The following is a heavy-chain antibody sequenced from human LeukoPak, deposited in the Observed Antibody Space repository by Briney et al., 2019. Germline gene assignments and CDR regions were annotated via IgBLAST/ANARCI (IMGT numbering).Heavy chain of an antibody. CDR1: GCTFSSYA. CDR3: ARGESSGWYSPVSTAHYYYGMDV. J-gene: IGHJ6*02. V-gene: IGHV1-69*04. CDR2: IIPILGIA. D-gene: IGHD6-13*01. Sequence: ASVKVTCKASGCTFSSYAISWVRQAPGQGLEWMGRIIPILGIANYAQKFQGRVTITVDKSTSTAYMELSSLRSEDTAVYYCARGESSGWYSPVSTAHYYYGMDVWGQGTTVTVSS.